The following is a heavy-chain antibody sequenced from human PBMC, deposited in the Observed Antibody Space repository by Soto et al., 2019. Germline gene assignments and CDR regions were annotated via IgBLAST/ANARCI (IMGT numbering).Heavy chain of an antibody. V-gene: IGHV3-21*01. CDR3: ARAGITGTTGPNWFDP. Sequence: GGSLRLSCAASGFTFSSYSMNWVRQAPGKGLEWVSSISSSSSYIYYADSVKGRFTISRDNAKNSLYLQMNSLRAEDTAVYYCARAGITGTTGPNWFDPWGQGTLVTVSS. CDR2: ISSSSSYI. J-gene: IGHJ5*02. D-gene: IGHD1-7*01. CDR1: GFTFSSYS.